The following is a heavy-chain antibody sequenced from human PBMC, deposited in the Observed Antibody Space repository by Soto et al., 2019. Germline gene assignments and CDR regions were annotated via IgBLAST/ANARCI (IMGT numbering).Heavy chain of an antibody. J-gene: IGHJ5*02. CDR1: GFTLSSHG. D-gene: IGHD2-2*01. CDR3: AGGPSYCSRTICYATWFDP. Sequence: QVQLVETGGGAVQPGGSLRLSCAASGFTLSSHGMHWVRQAPGKGLEWEAFIWPDGSKKCYASTVQGRFSISKDHSDSTLYLQMSCLGLEETAVYYIAGGPSYCSRTICYATWFDPWGQGTLVHVSS. V-gene: IGHV3-33*01. CDR2: IWPDGSKK.